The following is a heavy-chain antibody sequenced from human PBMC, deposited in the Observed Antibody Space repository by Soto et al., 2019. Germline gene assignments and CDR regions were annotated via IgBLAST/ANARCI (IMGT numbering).Heavy chain of an antibody. Sequence: QVQLVQSGAEEKKPGASVKVACKASGYTFTSYAMHWVRQAPGQRLEWMGWINAGNGNTKYSQKFQGRVTITRDTSASTAYMKLSSLRSEDTAVYSCARSIVVVTALDYWGQGTLVTVSS. CDR1: GYTFTSYA. CDR3: ARSIVVVTALDY. J-gene: IGHJ4*02. V-gene: IGHV1-3*05. D-gene: IGHD2-21*02. CDR2: INAGNGNT.